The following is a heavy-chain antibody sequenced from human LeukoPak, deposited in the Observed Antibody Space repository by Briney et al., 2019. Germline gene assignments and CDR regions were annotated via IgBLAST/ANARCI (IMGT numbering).Heavy chain of an antibody. J-gene: IGHJ4*02. D-gene: IGHD6-19*01. CDR1: GFTVSSNY. CDR2: IYSGGST. CDR3: ARERSGWTRWYYFDY. V-gene: IGHV3-53*01. Sequence: PGGSLRLSCAASGFTVSSNYMSWVRQAPGKGLEWVSVIYSGGSTYYADSVKGRFTISRDSSKNTLYLQMNSLRAEDTAVYYCARERSGWTRWYYFDYWGQGTLVTVSS.